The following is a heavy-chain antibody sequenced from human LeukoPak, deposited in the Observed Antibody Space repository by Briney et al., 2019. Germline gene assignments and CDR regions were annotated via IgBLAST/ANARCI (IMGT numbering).Heavy chain of an antibody. Sequence: SETLSLTCTVSGGSISSSSYYWGWIRQPPGKGLEWIGSIYYSGSTYYNPSLKSRVTISVDTSKNQFSLKLSSVTAADTAVYYCARRSSLGSYFPFDYWGQGTLVTVSS. CDR3: ARRSSLGSYFPFDY. CDR2: IYYSGST. J-gene: IGHJ4*02. CDR1: GGSISSSSYY. D-gene: IGHD1-26*01. V-gene: IGHV4-39*07.